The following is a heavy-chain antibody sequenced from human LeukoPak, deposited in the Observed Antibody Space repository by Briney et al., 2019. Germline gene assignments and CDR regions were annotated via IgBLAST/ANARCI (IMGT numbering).Heavy chain of an antibody. CDR3: AREDTGGLDY. D-gene: IGHD2-8*02. V-gene: IGHV4-31*03. CDR1: GGSINRGGHY. J-gene: IGHJ4*02. Sequence: PSETLSLTCTVSGGSINRGGHYWSWIRQHPGKGLEWIGYIYYSGSTYYNPSLKSRVTISVDTSKNQFSLKLISVTAADTAVYYCAREDTGGLDYWGQGILVTVSP. CDR2: IYYSGST.